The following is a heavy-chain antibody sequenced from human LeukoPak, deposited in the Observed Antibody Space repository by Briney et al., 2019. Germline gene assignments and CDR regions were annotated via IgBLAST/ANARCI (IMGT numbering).Heavy chain of an antibody. V-gene: IGHV5-51*01. Sequence: GESLKISCKGSGYNFTSYWIGWVRQMPGKGLEWMGIIYPGDSDTRYSPSFQGQVTISADKSISAAYLQWSSLKASDTAMYYCARQRSSGWNDFDYWGQGTLVTVSS. J-gene: IGHJ4*02. CDR2: IYPGDSDT. D-gene: IGHD6-19*01. CDR1: GYNFTSYW. CDR3: ARQRSSGWNDFDY.